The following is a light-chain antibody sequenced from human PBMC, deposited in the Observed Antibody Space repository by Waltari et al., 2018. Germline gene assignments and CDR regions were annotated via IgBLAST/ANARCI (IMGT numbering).Light chain of an antibody. J-gene: IGLJ2*01. CDR2: DVN. V-gene: IGLV2-11*01. CDR3: CAYGGSYTWI. Sequence: QSALTQPRSVSGSPGQSVTISCTGTSSDVGGNNYVSWYQEHPGKVPRVIVYDVNERPAGAPVRFSGSKSGNTASLSISGLQAEDEADYYCCAYGGSYTWIFGGGTKVTVL. CDR1: SSDVGGNNY.